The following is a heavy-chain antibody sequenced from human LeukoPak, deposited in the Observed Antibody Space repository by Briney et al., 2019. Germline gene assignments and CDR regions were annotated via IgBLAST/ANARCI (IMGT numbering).Heavy chain of an antibody. Sequence: GGSLRLSGAASGFTFSSYGMHWVRQAPGKGLEWVAVISYDGSNKYYADSVKGRFTISRDNAKNSLYLQMNSLRAEDTAVYYCVPSSGGFPWGQGTLVTVSS. CDR3: VPSSGGFP. CDR2: ISYDGSNK. V-gene: IGHV3-30*03. CDR1: GFTFSSYG. J-gene: IGHJ5*02.